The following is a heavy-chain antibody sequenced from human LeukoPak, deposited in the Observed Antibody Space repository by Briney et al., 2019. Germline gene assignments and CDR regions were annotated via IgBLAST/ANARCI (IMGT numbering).Heavy chain of an antibody. D-gene: IGHD5-18*01. V-gene: IGHV4-59*01. CDR3: ARASIQPGWFDP. CDR1: GGSISSYY. Sequence: SETLSLTCTVSGGSISSYYWSWIRQPPGKGLEWIGYIYYSGSTNYNPSLKSRVTISVDTSKNQFSLKLSSVTAADTAVYYCARASIQPGWFDPWGQGTLVTVSS. J-gene: IGHJ5*02. CDR2: IYYSGST.